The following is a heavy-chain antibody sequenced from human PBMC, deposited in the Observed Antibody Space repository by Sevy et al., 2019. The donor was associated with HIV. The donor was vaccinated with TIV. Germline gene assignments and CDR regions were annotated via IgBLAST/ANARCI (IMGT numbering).Heavy chain of an antibody. J-gene: IGHJ5*01. CDR3: VRDHHLRGRHWFDS. V-gene: IGHV4-39*02. Sequence: SETLSLTCTASGGSLISPTFYWGWVRQPPGERLEWIAAMHYGGNTYYNPSLKGRLAMSVVTSKNQFSLNLTSVTAADAAVYHCVRDHHLRGRHWFDSWGQGALVTVSS. D-gene: IGHD3-16*01. CDR2: MHYGGNT. CDR1: GGSLISPTFY.